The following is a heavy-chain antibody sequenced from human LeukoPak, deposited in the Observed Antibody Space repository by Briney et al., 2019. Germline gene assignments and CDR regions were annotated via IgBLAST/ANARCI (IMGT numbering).Heavy chain of an antibody. CDR1: GFTFSSYA. J-gene: IGHJ4*02. D-gene: IGHD5-18*01. CDR3: AKEAYSYGFSSHFDY. Sequence: SGGSLRLSCGASGFTFSSYAVSWVSQAPGKGLEWVSAISGSGGSTYYADSVKGRFTISRDNSKNTLYLQMNSLRAEDTAVYYCAKEAYSYGFSSHFDYWGQGTLVTVSS. CDR2: ISGSGGST. V-gene: IGHV3-23*01.